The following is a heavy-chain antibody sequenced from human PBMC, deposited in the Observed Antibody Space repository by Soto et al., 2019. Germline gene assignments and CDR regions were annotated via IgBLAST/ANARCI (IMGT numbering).Heavy chain of an antibody. CDR2: IIPIFGTA. CDR3: ARAHVDTAMAPDY. J-gene: IGHJ4*02. D-gene: IGHD5-18*01. V-gene: IGHV1-69*06. Sequence: GASVKVSCKASGGTFSSYAISWVRQAPGQGLEWMGGIIPIFGTANYAQKFQGRVTITADKSTSTAYMELSSLRSEDTAVYYCARAHVDTAMAPDYWGQGTLVTSPQ. CDR1: GGTFSSYA.